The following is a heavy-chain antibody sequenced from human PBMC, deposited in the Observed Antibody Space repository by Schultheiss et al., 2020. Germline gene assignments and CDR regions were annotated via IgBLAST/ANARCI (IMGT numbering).Heavy chain of an antibody. CDR1: GYTFTSYA. J-gene: IGHJ6*02. D-gene: IGHD6-13*01. CDR3: ARVGQQPALDGMDV. Sequence: ASVKVSCKASGYTFTSYAISWVRQAPGQGLEWMGWINPNSGGTNYAQKFQGRVTMTRDTSISTAYMELSRLRSDDTAVYYCARVGQQPALDGMDVWGQGTTVTVSS. V-gene: IGHV1-2*02. CDR2: INPNSGGT.